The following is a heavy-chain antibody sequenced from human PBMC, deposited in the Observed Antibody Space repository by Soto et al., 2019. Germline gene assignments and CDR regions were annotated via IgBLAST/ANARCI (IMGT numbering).Heavy chain of an antibody. CDR1: GGSISSGDYY. V-gene: IGHV4-30-4*01. Sequence: SETLSLTCTVSGGSISSGDYYWSWIRQPPGKGLEWIGYIYYSGSTYYNPSLKSRVTISVDTSKNQFSLKLSSVTAADTAVYYCARREYYYDSSGYYYAWFDPWGQGTLVTV. CDR3: ARREYYYDSSGYYYAWFDP. D-gene: IGHD3-22*01. J-gene: IGHJ5*02. CDR2: IYYSGST.